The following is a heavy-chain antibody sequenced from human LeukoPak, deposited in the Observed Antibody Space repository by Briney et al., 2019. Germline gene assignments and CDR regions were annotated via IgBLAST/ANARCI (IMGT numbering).Heavy chain of an antibody. J-gene: IGHJ3*02. V-gene: IGHV1-2*02. CDR2: INPNSGGT. CDR3: ARTGPTRAFDI. CDR1: GYTFTGCY. D-gene: IGHD1-26*01. Sequence: ASVKVSCKASGYTFTGCYMHWVRQAPGQGLDWMGWINPNSGGTNYAQKFRGRVTMTRDTSISTAYMELSRLRSDDTAVYYCARTGPTRAFDIWGQGTMVTVSS.